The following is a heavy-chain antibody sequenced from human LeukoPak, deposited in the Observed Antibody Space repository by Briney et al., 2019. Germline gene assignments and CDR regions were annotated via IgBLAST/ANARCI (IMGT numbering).Heavy chain of an antibody. Sequence: SETLSLTCTVSGGSISSYYWSWIRQPPGKGLEWIGYIYYSGSTNYNPSLKRRVTISVDTSKNQFSLKVSSVTAAATAVYYCARGVGGIVVVVAATRDYYYYGMDVWGQGTTVTVSS. CDR2: IYYSGST. V-gene: IGHV4-59*01. D-gene: IGHD2-15*01. J-gene: IGHJ6*02. CDR1: GGSISSYY. CDR3: ARGVGGIVVVVAATRDYYYYGMDV.